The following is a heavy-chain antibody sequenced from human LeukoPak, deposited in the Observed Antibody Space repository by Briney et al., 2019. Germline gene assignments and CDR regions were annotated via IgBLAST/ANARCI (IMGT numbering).Heavy chain of an antibody. D-gene: IGHD5-18*01. J-gene: IGHJ5*02. CDR3: ARRVDTAMVLFDP. CDR2: ISSGSSYI. V-gene: IGHV3-21*01. Sequence: GGSLRLSCAASGFTFSSYSMNWVRQAPGKGLEWVSSISSGSSYIYYADSVKGRFTISRDNAKNSLYLQMNSLRAEDTAVYYCARRVDTAMVLFDPWGQGTLVTVSS. CDR1: GFTFSSYS.